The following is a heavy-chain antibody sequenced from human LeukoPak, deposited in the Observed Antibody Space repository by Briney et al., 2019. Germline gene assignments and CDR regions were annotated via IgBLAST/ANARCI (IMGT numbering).Heavy chain of an antibody. D-gene: IGHD6-19*01. Sequence: ASVKVSCKASGYTFTSYDINWVRQATGQGLEWMGWMNPNSGNTGYAQKFQGRVTITRNTSISTAYMELSSLRSEDTAVYYCARGLWYSSGWYASADYYYMDVWGKGTTVTVSS. J-gene: IGHJ6*03. CDR3: ARGLWYSSGWYASADYYYMDV. CDR2: MNPNSGNT. V-gene: IGHV1-8*03. CDR1: GYTFTSYD.